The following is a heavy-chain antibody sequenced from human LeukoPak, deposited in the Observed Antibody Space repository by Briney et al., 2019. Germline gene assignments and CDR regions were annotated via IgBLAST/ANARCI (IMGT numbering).Heavy chain of an antibody. D-gene: IGHD5-18*01. CDR2: ISSADNT. CDR3: AREGYTYGHGVDF. Sequence: SGGSLRLSCAASGFNFIGYSMTWVRRPPGKGLEWVSSISSADNTYYADSVKGRFTVSRDYAGKSLYLQMDGLRPEDTAVYYCAREGYTYGHGVDFWGQGTLVTVSS. V-gene: IGHV3-69-1*01. J-gene: IGHJ4*02. CDR1: GFNFIGYS.